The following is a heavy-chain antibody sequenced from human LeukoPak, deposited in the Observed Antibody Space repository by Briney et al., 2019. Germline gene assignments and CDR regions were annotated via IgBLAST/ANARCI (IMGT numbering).Heavy chain of an antibody. CDR3: AKDHLHGASKSMVRGVIIEAYMDV. J-gene: IGHJ6*03. CDR1: GFAFSSYG. D-gene: IGHD3-10*01. Sequence: GGSLRLSCAASGFAFSSYGMHWVRQAPGKGLEWVAVIWYDGSNNYYADSVRGRFTISRDNSKNTLYLQMNSLRAEDTAVYYCAKDHLHGASKSMVRGVIIEAYMDVWGKGTTVTVSS. V-gene: IGHV3-33*06. CDR2: IWYDGSNN.